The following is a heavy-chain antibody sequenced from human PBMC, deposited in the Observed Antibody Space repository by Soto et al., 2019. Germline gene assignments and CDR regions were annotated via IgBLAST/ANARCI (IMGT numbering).Heavy chain of an antibody. D-gene: IGHD2-15*01. Sequence: EVQLVESGGGLVKPGGFLRLSCEASGFTFSSYSMNWVRQAPGKGLEWVSSISSSSSYIYYADSVKGRFTISRDNAENSLYLQMNSLRAEDTAVYYCAREGYGGNPQYFQHWGQGTLVTVSS. CDR1: GFTFSSYS. CDR3: AREGYGGNPQYFQH. J-gene: IGHJ1*01. CDR2: ISSSSSYI. V-gene: IGHV3-21*01.